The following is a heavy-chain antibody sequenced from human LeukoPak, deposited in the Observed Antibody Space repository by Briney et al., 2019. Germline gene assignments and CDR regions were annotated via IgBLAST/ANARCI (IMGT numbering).Heavy chain of an antibody. CDR3: ARSTRDGYTHYHDYYMDL. CDR2: IYSGGHT. V-gene: IGHV3-53*01. Sequence: PGGSLRLSCAASGFSVTTSYMNWVRQAPGKGLEWVSVIYSGGHTYYTDSVKGRFTISRDTSNNTVYLHMSSLRPDDTAVYYCARSTRDGYTHYHDYYMDLWGKGTTVTVSS. CDR1: GFSVTTSY. J-gene: IGHJ6*03. D-gene: IGHD5-24*01.